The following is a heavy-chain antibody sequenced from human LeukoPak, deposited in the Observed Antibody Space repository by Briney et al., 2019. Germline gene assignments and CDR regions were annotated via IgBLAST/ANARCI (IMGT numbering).Heavy chain of an antibody. J-gene: IGHJ4*02. Sequence: PETLSLTCAVYGGSFSGYYWSWIRQPPGKGLEWIGEINHSGSTNYNPSLKSRVTISVDTSKNQFSLKLSSVTAADTAVYYCARVQRAGYKPDWGLDYWGQGTLVTVSS. V-gene: IGHV4-34*01. CDR3: ARVQRAGYKPDWGLDY. D-gene: IGHD5-24*01. CDR2: INHSGST. CDR1: GGSFSGYY.